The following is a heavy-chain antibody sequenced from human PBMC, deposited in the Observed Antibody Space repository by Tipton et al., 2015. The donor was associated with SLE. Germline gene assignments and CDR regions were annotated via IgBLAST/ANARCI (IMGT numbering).Heavy chain of an antibody. CDR3: ARAPGGGSYPDH. V-gene: IGHV1-2*02. Sequence: QSGAEVKKPGASVKVSCKASGYTFTGYYMHWVRQAPGQGLEWMGWINPNTGTTNYAQKFQGRVTVTRDTSISTAYMELSRLTSDDMAVYYCARAPGGGSYPDHWGQGTLVTVSS. D-gene: IGHD1-26*01. CDR1: GYTFTGYY. J-gene: IGHJ4*02. CDR2: INPNTGTT.